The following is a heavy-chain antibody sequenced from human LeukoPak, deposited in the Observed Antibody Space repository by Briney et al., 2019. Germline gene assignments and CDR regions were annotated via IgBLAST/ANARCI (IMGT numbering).Heavy chain of an antibody. D-gene: IGHD3-10*01. V-gene: IGHV3-23*01. CDR1: GFTFSNYA. J-gene: IGHJ4*02. CDR3: AKDPYEITMVRGVDLDY. Sequence: GGSLRLSCAASGFTFSNYAMVWVRQAPGKGLEWVSAISRGTTYYADSVKGRFTISRDNSKNMLYLQMNTLRAEDTAVYYCAKDPYEITMVRGVDLDYWGQGTLVTVSS. CDR2: ISRGTT.